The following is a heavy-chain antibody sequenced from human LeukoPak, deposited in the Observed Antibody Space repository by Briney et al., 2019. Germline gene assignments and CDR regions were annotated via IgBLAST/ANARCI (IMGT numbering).Heavy chain of an antibody. CDR1: GGSISSSSYY. CDR3: ASIYHGYFDY. J-gene: IGHJ4*02. V-gene: IGHV4-39*01. Sequence: PSETLSLTCTVSGGSISSSSYYWGWIRQPPGKGLEWIGSIYYSGSTYYNPSLKSRVTISVDTSKNQFSLKLSSVTAADAAVYYCASIYHGYFDYWGQGTLVTVSS. CDR2: IYYSGST.